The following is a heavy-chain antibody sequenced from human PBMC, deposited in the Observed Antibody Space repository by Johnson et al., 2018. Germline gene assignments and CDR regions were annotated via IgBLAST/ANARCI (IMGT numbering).Heavy chain of an antibody. CDR2: IRAKVYGGTT. Sequence: EVQLVESGGGLVKPGRSLRLACTASGFTFGDYAMTWFRQAPGKGLEWLAFIRAKVYGGTTEYAASVKDRFTISRDDSKSIAYLQVNSLETEDTAVHYCSCDPTGTYAPGVGAFHIWGQGTMVTVSS. CDR1: GFTFGDYA. CDR3: SCDPTGTYAPGVGAFHI. V-gene: IGHV3-49*05. J-gene: IGHJ3*02. D-gene: IGHD4-11*01.